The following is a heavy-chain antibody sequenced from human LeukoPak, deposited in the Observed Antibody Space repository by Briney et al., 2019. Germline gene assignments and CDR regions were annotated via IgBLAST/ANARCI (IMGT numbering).Heavy chain of an antibody. Sequence: PSETLSLTCTVSGGSVSNCYWSWIRQPPGKGLEWMGYIYYSGSTNYNPSLKSRLTISVDTSKNHFSLKLSSVTAADTAVYYCARTSIFGVVRFDPWGQGTLVTVSS. CDR3: ARTSIFGVVRFDP. D-gene: IGHD3-3*02. V-gene: IGHV4-59*08. CDR1: GGSVSNCY. J-gene: IGHJ5*02. CDR2: IYYSGST.